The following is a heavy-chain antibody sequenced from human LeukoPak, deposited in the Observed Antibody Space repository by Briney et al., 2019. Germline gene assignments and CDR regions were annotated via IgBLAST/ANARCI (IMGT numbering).Heavy chain of an antibody. CDR3: AKDGSSGSNAFDI. D-gene: IGHD3-10*01. CDR1: GFTFSSYG. Sequence: GRSLRLSCAASGFTFSSYGMHWVRQAPGKGLEWVAVISYDGSNKYCADSVKGRFTISRDNSKNTLYLQMNSLRAEDTAVYYCAKDGSSGSNAFDIWGQGTMVTVSS. J-gene: IGHJ3*02. V-gene: IGHV3-30*18. CDR2: ISYDGSNK.